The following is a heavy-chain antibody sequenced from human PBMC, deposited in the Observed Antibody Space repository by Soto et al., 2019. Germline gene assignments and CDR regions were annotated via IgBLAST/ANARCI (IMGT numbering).Heavy chain of an antibody. D-gene: IGHD6-19*01. CDR3: AREGAVAGTHRPLPLDY. V-gene: IGHV3-53*01. J-gene: IGHJ4*02. Sequence: GGSLRLSCAASGFTFSSYWMHWVRQAPGKGLEWVSVIYGGGSTYYADSVKGRFTISRDNSKNTLYLQMNSLRAEDTAVYYCAREGAVAGTHRPLPLDYWGQGTLVTVSS. CDR2: IYGGGST. CDR1: GFTFSSYW.